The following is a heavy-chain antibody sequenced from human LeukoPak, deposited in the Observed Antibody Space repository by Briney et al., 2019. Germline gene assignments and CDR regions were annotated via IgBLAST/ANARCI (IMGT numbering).Heavy chain of an antibody. J-gene: IGHJ4*02. D-gene: IGHD3-22*01. CDR2: IGGDGNHI. CDR1: GFIFGDYA. CDR3: ARVQREYYYDSSGIMGN. Sequence: GGSLRLSCTSTGFIFGDYAMYWVRQSLGKGLEWIAVIGGDGNHIYYADSVKGRYSISRDNRKNTLYLQMNSLRVEDTAVYYCARVQREYYYDSSGIMGNWGQGTLVTVSS. V-gene: IGHV3-33*07.